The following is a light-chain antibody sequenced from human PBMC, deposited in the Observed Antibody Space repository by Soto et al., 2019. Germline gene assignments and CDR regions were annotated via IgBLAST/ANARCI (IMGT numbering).Light chain of an antibody. CDR3: SSYTSSSTVV. CDR2: EVS. J-gene: IGLJ1*01. V-gene: IGLV2-14*01. CDR1: GSDVGGYNS. Sequence: QSVLTQPASVSGSPGQSITISCTGTGSDVGGYNSVSWYQQYPGKAPKLMIYEVSNRPSGVSNRFSGSKSGNTASLTISGLQAEDEADYYCSSYTSSSTVVFGTGTKLTVL.